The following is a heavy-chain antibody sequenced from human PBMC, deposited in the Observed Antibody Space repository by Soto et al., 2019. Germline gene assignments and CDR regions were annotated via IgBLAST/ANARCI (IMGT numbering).Heavy chain of an antibody. V-gene: IGHV3-33*01. CDR2: IWLDGRNE. CDR1: GFTFSSYG. D-gene: IGHD3-10*01. Sequence: QVQLVESGGGVVQPGRSLRLSCAASGFTFSSYGMHWVRQAPGKGLEWVAVIWLDGRNEYYADSVKGRFTISRDNSKNTLYLQMNSLSAEDTAVYFCARDNFYGSAGKGFDYWGQGTLVTVSS. J-gene: IGHJ4*02. CDR3: ARDNFYGSAGKGFDY.